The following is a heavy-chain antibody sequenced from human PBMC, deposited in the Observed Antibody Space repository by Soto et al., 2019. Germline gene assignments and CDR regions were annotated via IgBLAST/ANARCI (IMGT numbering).Heavy chain of an antibody. Sequence: SGPTLVNPTQTLTLTCTFSGFSLSASGVGVGWIRQPPGKALEWLALIYWDDDKRYSPSLKSRLTITKDTSKNQVVLTMTNMDPVDTATYYCAHSVIAAAGGYYYYYGMDVWGQGTTVTVSS. CDR1: GFSLSASGVG. V-gene: IGHV2-5*02. D-gene: IGHD6-13*01. CDR3: AHSVIAAAGGYYYYYGMDV. J-gene: IGHJ6*02. CDR2: IYWDDDK.